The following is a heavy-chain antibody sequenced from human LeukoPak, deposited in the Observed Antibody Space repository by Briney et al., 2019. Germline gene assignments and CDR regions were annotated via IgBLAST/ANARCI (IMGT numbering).Heavy chain of an antibody. V-gene: IGHV4-34*01. Sequence: SETLSLTCAVYGGSFSGYYWSWIRQPPAKGLEWIGEINHSGRHIYNPFLKGRVTQLLDTSKNQFCLKLSSVTAADTAVYYCARVRQQLARRYYMDVWGKGTTVTVCS. CDR1: GGSFSGYY. D-gene: IGHD6-13*01. CDR2: INHSGRH. CDR3: ARVRQQLARRYYMDV. J-gene: IGHJ6*03.